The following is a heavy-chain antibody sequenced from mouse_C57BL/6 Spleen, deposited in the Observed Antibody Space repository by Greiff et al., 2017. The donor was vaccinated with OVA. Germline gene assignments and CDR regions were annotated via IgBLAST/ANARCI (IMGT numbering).Heavy chain of an antibody. CDR2: ISSGGSYT. J-gene: IGHJ2*01. CDR3: ARQGDGYYNFDY. V-gene: IGHV5-6*01. Sequence: EVQVVESGGDLVKPGGSLKLSCAASGFTFSSYGMSWVRQTPDKRLEWVATISSGGSYTYYPDSVKGRFTISRDNAKNTLYLQMSSLKSEDTAMYYCARQGDGYYNFDYWGQGTTLTVSS. D-gene: IGHD2-3*01. CDR1: GFTFSSYG.